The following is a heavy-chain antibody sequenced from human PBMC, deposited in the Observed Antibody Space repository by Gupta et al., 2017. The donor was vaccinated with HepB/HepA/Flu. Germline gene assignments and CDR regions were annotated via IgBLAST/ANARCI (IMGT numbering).Heavy chain of an antibody. V-gene: IGHV3-30-3*01. CDR2: ISYDGSNK. J-gene: IGHJ4*02. CDR3: ARAAGILWFGELSGY. D-gene: IGHD3-10*01. CDR1: GFTFSSYA. Sequence: QVQLVESGGGVVQPGRSLRLSCAASGFTFSSYAMHWVRQAPGKGLEWGAVISYDGSNKYYADSVKGRFTISREKSKNTLYLQKNSLRAEETAVYYCARAAGILWFGELSGYWGQGTLVTGSS.